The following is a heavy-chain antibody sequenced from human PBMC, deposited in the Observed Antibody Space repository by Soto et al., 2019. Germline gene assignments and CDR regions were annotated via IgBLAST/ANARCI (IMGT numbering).Heavy chain of an antibody. Sequence: SETLSLTCSVSTGSISSRGYSWGWIRQPPGKGLEWFGSISSSGRTYYHPSLKSRVTISIDTSKNQFSLKLSSVTAADTAVYYCARGYYDILSGYSPTTTYHYYYGMDVWGQGTTVT. CDR2: ISSSGRT. CDR3: ARGYYDILSGYSPTTTYHYYYGMDV. CDR1: TGSISSRGYS. D-gene: IGHD3-9*01. V-gene: IGHV4-39*01. J-gene: IGHJ6*02.